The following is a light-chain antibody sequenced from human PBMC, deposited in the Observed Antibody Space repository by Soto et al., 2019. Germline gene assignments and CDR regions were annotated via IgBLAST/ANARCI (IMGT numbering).Light chain of an antibody. Sequence: EIVLTQSPGTLSLSPGERATLSCRASQSVSTSYLVWYQHKPGQAPRLLIYGTSSRATGIPDRFSGSGSGTDFTLKISRVEAEDVGVYYCMQGTYWPRTFGQGTKVDIK. CDR2: GTS. V-gene: IGKV3D-20*02. CDR1: QSVSTSY. J-gene: IGKJ1*01. CDR3: MQGTYWPRT.